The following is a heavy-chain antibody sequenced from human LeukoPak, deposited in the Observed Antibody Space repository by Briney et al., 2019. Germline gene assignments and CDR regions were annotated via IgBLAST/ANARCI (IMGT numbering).Heavy chain of an antibody. J-gene: IGHJ4*02. CDR1: GFNVSSNY. D-gene: IGHD2-8*02. Sequence: PGGSLRLSCAASGFNVSSNYMSWVRQAPGKGLEWVSVILSGGSTYYVDSVKGRFTTSRDNSKNTLYLQMNSLRAEDTGVYYCASFPGGFSSFHWGQGTLVAVSS. V-gene: IGHV3-66*02. CDR2: ILSGGST. CDR3: ASFPGGFSSFH.